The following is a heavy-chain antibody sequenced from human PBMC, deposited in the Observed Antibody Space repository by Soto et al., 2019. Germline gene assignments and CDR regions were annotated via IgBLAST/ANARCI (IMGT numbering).Heavy chain of an antibody. J-gene: IGHJ5*02. CDR2: ISYDGSNK. CDR1: GFTFSSYG. D-gene: IGHD6-13*01. Sequence: VGSLRLSCAASGFTFSSYGMHWVRQAPGKGLEWVAVISYDGSNKYYADSVRGRFTISRDNSKNTLYLQMNSLRAEDTAVYYCAKDPTRAAAGIPCWFDPWGQGTLVTV. CDR3: AKDPTRAAAGIPCWFDP. V-gene: IGHV3-30*18.